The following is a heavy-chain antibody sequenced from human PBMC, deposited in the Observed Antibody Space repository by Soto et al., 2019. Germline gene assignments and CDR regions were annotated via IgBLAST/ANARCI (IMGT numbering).Heavy chain of an antibody. Sequence: SGGSLRLSCAASGFTFSSYAMSWARQAPGKGLEWVSAISGSGGSTYYADSVKGRFTISRDNSKNTLYLQMNSLRAEDTAVYYCARGEQLAYGMDVWGQGTTVTVSS. J-gene: IGHJ6*02. D-gene: IGHD6-6*01. CDR2: ISGSGGST. CDR1: GFTFSSYA. V-gene: IGHV3-23*01. CDR3: ARGEQLAYGMDV.